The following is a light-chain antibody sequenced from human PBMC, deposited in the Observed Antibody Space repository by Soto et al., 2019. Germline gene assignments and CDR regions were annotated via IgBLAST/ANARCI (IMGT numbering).Light chain of an antibody. CDR2: SNN. Sequence: QSVLTQPPSVSGTPGQRVTISCSGSRSSIGSNTVNWYQHLPGSAPKLLIYSNNHRPSGVPDRFSASKAGASASLAISGPQSEDEGDYYCAAWDASLGGFYVFGSGTKVTV. CDR3: AAWDASLGGFYV. CDR1: RSSIGSNT. J-gene: IGLJ1*01. V-gene: IGLV1-44*01.